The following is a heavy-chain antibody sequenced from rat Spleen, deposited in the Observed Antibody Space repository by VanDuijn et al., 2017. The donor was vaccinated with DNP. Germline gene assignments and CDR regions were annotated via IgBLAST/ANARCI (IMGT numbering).Heavy chain of an antibody. CDR1: GFTFRDYY. D-gene: IGHD1-4*01. J-gene: IGHJ4*01. V-gene: IGHV5-20*01. CDR3: ATGIARAMDA. CDR2: ISYDGGRN. Sequence: EVQLVESGGGLVQPGRSLKLSCVASGFTFRDYYMAWVRQVPTKGLEWVAYISYDGGRNYNGDSVKGRFTISRDNAKSTLYLQMDSLRSEDTATYYGATGIARAMDAWGQGTSVTVSS.